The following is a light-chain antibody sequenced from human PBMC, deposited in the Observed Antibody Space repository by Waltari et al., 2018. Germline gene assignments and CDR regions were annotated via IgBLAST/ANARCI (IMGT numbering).Light chain of an antibody. Sequence: QLVLTQSPSASASLGASVKLTCTLSSGHSSNVIAWLQQRPEKGPGVLRKVHSDGSHSKGNRVPDLFPGSSSGTDHYLTISSLQSEDEADYYCQTGGHGTWVFGGGTKLTVL. CDR1: SGHSSNV. V-gene: IGLV4-69*01. CDR3: QTGGHGTWV. J-gene: IGLJ3*02. CDR2: VHSDGSH.